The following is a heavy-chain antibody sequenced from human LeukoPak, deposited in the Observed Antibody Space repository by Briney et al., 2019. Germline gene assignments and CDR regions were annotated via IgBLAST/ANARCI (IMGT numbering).Heavy chain of an antibody. CDR1: GGTFSSYA. CDR2: IIPILGIA. V-gene: IGHV1-69*04. D-gene: IGHD3-22*01. J-gene: IGHJ3*02. Sequence: ASVKVSCKASGGTFSSYAISWVRQAPGQGLEWMGRIIPILGIANYAQKFQGRVTITADKSTSTAYMELSSLRSEDTAVYYCAEGPHYYYSSGYYYRGFDIWGQGTMVTVSS. CDR3: AEGPHYYYSSGYYYRGFDI.